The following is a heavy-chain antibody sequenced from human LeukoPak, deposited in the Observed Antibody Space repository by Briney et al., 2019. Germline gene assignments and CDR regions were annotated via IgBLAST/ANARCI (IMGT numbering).Heavy chain of an antibody. D-gene: IGHD3-10*01. Sequence: PSETLSLTCAVSGGSISSGGYSWSWIRQPPGEGLEWIGYIYHSGSTYYNPSLKSRVTISVDRSKNQFSLKLSSVTAADTAVYYCARVLVRGVIINPWGQGTLVTVSS. V-gene: IGHV4-30-2*01. CDR2: IYHSGST. J-gene: IGHJ5*02. CDR3: ARVLVRGVIINP. CDR1: GGSISSGGYS.